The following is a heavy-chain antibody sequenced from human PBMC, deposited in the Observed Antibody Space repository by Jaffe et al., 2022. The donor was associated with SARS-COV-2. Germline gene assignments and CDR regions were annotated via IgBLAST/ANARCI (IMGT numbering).Heavy chain of an antibody. CDR2: ISYDGSNK. CDR1: GFTFSSYA. CDR3: ARSKTAYCGGDCYLFLY. J-gene: IGHJ4*02. D-gene: IGHD2-21*02. Sequence: QVQLVESGGGVVQPGRSLRLSCAASGFTFSSYAMHWVRQAPGKGLEWVAVISYDGSNKYYADSVKGRFTISRDNSKNTLYLQMNSLRAEDTAVYYCARSKTAYCGGDCYLFLYWGQGTLVTVSS. V-gene: IGHV3-30*04.